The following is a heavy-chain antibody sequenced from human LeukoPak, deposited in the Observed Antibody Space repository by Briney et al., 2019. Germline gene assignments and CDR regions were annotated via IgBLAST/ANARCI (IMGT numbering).Heavy chain of an antibody. J-gene: IGHJ1*01. CDR3: ARAGIAVAGTDAEYFQH. Sequence: SVKVSCKASGGTFSSYAISWVRQAPGQGLERMGGIIPIFGTANYAQKFQGRVTITADESTSTAYMELSSLRSEDTAVYYCARAGIAVAGTDAEYFQHWGQGTLVTVSS. V-gene: IGHV1-69*13. D-gene: IGHD6-19*01. CDR2: IIPIFGTA. CDR1: GGTFSSYA.